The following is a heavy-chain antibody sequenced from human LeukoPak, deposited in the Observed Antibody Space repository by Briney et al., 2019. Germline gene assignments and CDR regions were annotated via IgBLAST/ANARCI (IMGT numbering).Heavy chain of an antibody. Sequence: GASVKVSSKASGYTFTNYGISWVRQAPGQGLEWMGWISASNGNTNYAQRLQGRVTMTTDTSTNTAYMELRSLGSDDTAVYYCARSYYYDSSGYYPPDYWGQGTLVTVSS. J-gene: IGHJ4*02. CDR1: GYTFTNYG. V-gene: IGHV1-18*01. CDR3: ARSYYYDSSGYYPPDY. CDR2: ISASNGNT. D-gene: IGHD3-22*01.